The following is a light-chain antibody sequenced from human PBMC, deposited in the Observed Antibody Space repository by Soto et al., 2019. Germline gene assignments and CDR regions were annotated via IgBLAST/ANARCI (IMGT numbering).Light chain of an antibody. J-gene: IGKJ1*01. CDR1: KSIISD. CDR2: AAS. V-gene: IGKV1-39*01. CDR3: QQSYSTLWT. Sequence: DIQMTQSPSSLSASVGDRVTITCRALKSIISDFNWYQQKPGKAPKLLIYAASSLQSGVPSRFSGSGYGTDLTLTISSLQPEDFATYYCQQSYSTLWTVGQGTKVEIK.